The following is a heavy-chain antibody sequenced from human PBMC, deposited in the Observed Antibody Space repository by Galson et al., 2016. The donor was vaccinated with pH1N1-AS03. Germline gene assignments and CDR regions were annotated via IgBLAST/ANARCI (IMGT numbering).Heavy chain of an antibody. CDR1: GFSLGSHE. CDR3: AGEVGRRDGYVWTSDAFDV. Sequence: SLRLSCAASGFSLGSHEMNWVRQAPGKGLEWISYITADGTSRKYADSVRGRFTITRDNANNLVFLYMSSLKVEDTGLYYCAGEVGRRDGYVWTSDAFDVWGRGTTVIVSA. V-gene: IGHV3-48*03. J-gene: IGHJ3*01. CDR2: ITADGTSR. D-gene: IGHD5-24*01.